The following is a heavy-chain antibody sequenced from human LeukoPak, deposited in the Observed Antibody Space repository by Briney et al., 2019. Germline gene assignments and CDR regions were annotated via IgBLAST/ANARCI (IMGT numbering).Heavy chain of an antibody. J-gene: IGHJ3*02. CDR1: GGTFSSYT. CDR3: ARGVALERGAFDI. CDR2: IIPILGIA. V-gene: IGHV1-69*02. Sequence: ASVKVSCKASGGTFSSYTISWVRQAPGQGLEWMGRIIPILGIANYAQKFQGRVTITADKSTSTAYMELSGLRSEDTAVYYCARGVALERGAFDIWGQGTMVTVSS. D-gene: IGHD1-1*01.